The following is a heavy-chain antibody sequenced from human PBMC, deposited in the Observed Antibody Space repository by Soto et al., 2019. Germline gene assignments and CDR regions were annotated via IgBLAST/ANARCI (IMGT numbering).Heavy chain of an antibody. Sequence: GGSLRLSCAASGFTFDRYAMSWVRLAPGKGLEWVSGISGGSRGTYYAGSVKGRFTISRDNSKNTVYLQMNSLRAEDTALYYCAKALTSYSTGWRYSYCAMHVRGQGTTVTVSS. CDR1: GFTFDRYA. D-gene: IGHD6-19*01. J-gene: IGHJ6*02. CDR3: AKALTSYSTGWRYSYCAMHV. CDR2: ISGGSRGT. V-gene: IGHV3-23*01.